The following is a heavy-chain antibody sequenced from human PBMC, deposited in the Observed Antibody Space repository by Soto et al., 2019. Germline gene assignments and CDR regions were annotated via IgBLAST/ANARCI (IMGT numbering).Heavy chain of an antibody. J-gene: IGHJ4*02. CDR3: AKDRGTGWYNYGY. D-gene: IGHD6-19*01. CDR2: MSGSGGST. Sequence: EVRLLESGGGLVQPGGSLRLSCAASGFTFSNYAMSWVRQAPGKGLEWVSSMSGSGGSTYYADSVKGRFTVSRDNSKNTLYLQMNSLRAEDTAVYYCAKDRGTGWYNYGYWGQGTLVTVSS. CDR1: GFTFSNYA. V-gene: IGHV3-23*01.